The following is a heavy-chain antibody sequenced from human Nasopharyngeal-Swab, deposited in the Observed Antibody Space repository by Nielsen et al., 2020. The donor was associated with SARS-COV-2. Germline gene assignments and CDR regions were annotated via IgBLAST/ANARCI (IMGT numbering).Heavy chain of an antibody. CDR3: ARARGGYSAYQFLFWFDP. J-gene: IGHJ5*02. CDR1: GGSISNFY. CDR2: IYDSGST. V-gene: IGHV4-59*01. D-gene: IGHD5-12*01. Sequence: GSLRLSCTVSGGSISNFYWSWIRQPPGKGLEWIGYIYDSGSTDYNPSLESRVTISLDTSKNQFSLKLNSVTAADTAVYYCARARGGYSAYQFLFWFDPWGQGNMVAVSS.